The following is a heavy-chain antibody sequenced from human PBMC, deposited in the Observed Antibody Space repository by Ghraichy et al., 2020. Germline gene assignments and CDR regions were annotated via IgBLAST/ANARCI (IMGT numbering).Heavy chain of an antibody. CDR1: GDSISDYY. D-gene: IGHD3-10*01. CDR3: ARAPAGEYGF. Sequence: SETLSLTCTVSGDSISDYYWSWIRQPPGKGLEWIGYIHSRGVTNYNPALKSRVSMSTATSKSQFSLMLTSVTAADTAVYYCARAPAGEYGFWGQGILVTVSS. V-gene: IGHV4-59*01. CDR2: IHSRGVT. J-gene: IGHJ4*02.